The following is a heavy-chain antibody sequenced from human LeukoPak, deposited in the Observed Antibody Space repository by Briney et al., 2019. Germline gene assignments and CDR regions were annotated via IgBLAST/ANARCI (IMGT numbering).Heavy chain of an antibody. CDR3: ASRPYGDQFDY. J-gene: IGHJ4*02. CDR2: IYTSGST. V-gene: IGHV4-61*02. D-gene: IGHD4-17*01. Sequence: PSETLSLTCTVSGGSISSGSYYWSWIRQPAGKGLEWIGRIYTSGSTNYNPSLKSRVTISVDTSKNQFSLKLSSVTAADTAVYYCASRPYGDQFDYWGQGTLVTVSS. CDR1: GGSISSGSYY.